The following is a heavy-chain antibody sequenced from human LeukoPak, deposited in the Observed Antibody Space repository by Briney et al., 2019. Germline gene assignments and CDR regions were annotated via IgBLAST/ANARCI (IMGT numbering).Heavy chain of an antibody. J-gene: IGHJ4*02. CDR2: IIPIFGTA. Sequence: SVKVSCKASGGTFSSYAISWVRQAPGQGLEWMGRIIPIFGTANYAQKFQGRVTITTDESTSTAYMELSSLRPEDTAVYYCAGGDSSGYYGDYWGQGTLVTVSS. CDR1: GGTFSSYA. D-gene: IGHD3-22*01. V-gene: IGHV1-69*05. CDR3: AGGDSSGYYGDY.